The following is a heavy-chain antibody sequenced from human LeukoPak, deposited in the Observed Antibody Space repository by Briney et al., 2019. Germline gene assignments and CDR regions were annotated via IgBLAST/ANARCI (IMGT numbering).Heavy chain of an antibody. CDR2: IYYSGST. CDR3: ASGDYPNPFDY. J-gene: IGHJ4*02. Sequence: SETLSLTCTVSGGSISSSSYYWGWIRQPPGKGLEWIGSIYYSGSTYYNPSLKSRVTISVDTSKNQFSLKLSSVTAADTAVYYCASGDYPNPFDYWGQGTLVTVSS. D-gene: IGHD5-12*01. V-gene: IGHV4-39*01. CDR1: GGSISSSSYY.